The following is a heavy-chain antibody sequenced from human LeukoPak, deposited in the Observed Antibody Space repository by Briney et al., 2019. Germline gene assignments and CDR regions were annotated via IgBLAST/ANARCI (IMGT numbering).Heavy chain of an antibody. D-gene: IGHD4-17*01. CDR1: GFTFSSYA. CDR2: ISGSGGST. CDR3: AKYRNPDDYGDYVSFSPHAFDI. J-gene: IGHJ3*02. V-gene: IGHV3-23*01. Sequence: QAGGSLRLSCAASGFTFSSYAMSWVRQAPGKGLEWVSAISGSGGSTYYADSVKGRFTISRDNSKNTLYLQMNSLRVEDTAVYYCAKYRNPDDYGDYVSFSPHAFDIWGQGTMVTVSS.